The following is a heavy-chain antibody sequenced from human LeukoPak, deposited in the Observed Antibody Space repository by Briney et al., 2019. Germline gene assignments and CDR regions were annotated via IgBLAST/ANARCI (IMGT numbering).Heavy chain of an antibody. V-gene: IGHV3-48*03. CDR3: AREEYDYALGALDV. CDR2: ISSGSTI. D-gene: IGHD4/OR15-4a*01. J-gene: IGHJ6*02. Sequence: PGGSLRLSCAASGFTFSSYEMNWVRQAPGKGLEWVSYISSGSTIYDADSVKGRFTISRDNSKNTVYLQMNSLRAEDTAVFYCAREEYDYALGALDVWGQGTTVSVSS. CDR1: GFTFSSYE.